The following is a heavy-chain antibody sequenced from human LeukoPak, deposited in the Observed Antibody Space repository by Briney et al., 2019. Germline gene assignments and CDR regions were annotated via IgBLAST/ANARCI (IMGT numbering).Heavy chain of an antibody. Sequence: GGSLRLSCAASGFTVSSNYMSWVRHAIGKGLEWVSVIYSGGSTYYADSVKGRFTISRDNSKNTLYLQMNSLRAEDTAVYYCARLIANWFDPWGQGTLVTVSS. CDR2: IYSGGST. V-gene: IGHV3-53*01. CDR1: GFTVSSNY. D-gene: IGHD3-22*01. CDR3: ARLIANWFDP. J-gene: IGHJ5*02.